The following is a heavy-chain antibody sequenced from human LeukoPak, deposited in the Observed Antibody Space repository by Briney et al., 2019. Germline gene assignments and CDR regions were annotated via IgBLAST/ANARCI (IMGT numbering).Heavy chain of an antibody. CDR2: ISGSGGST. Sequence: GGSLRLSCAASGFTFSSYAMSWVRQAPGKGLEWVSAISGSGGSTYYADSVKGRFTISRDNPKNTLYLQMNSLRAEDTAVYYCAKDPGVRYFDWLLSYFDYWGQGTLVTVSS. V-gene: IGHV3-23*01. CDR3: AKDPGVRYFDWLLSYFDY. D-gene: IGHD3-9*01. CDR1: GFTFSSYA. J-gene: IGHJ4*02.